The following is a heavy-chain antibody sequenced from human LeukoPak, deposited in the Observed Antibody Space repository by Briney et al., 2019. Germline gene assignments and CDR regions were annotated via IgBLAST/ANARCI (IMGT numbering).Heavy chain of an antibody. CDR1: GFTSSSYW. CDR2: INSDGSNT. Sequence: GGSLRLSCAASGFTSSSYWMHWVRQAPGKGLVWVSRINSDGSNTNYADSVKGRFTISRDNAKNTLYLQMNSLRAEDTAVYYCARDWCSGGNCYQYYFDYWGQGTLVTVSS. V-gene: IGHV3-74*01. CDR3: ARDWCSGGNCYQYYFDY. D-gene: IGHD2-15*01. J-gene: IGHJ4*02.